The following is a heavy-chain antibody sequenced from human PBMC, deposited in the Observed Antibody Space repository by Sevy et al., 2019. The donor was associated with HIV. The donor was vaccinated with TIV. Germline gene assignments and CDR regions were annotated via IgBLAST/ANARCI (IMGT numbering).Heavy chain of an antibody. CDR3: ARDTPYDSSGYHTFDP. J-gene: IGHJ5*02. Sequence: SETLSLTCAVSGGSISSSNWWSWVRQPPGKGLEWIGEIYHSGSTNYNPSLKSRVTISVDKSKNQFSLKLSSVTAADTAVYYCARDTPYDSSGYHTFDPWGQGTLVTVSS. D-gene: IGHD3-22*01. CDR2: IYHSGST. V-gene: IGHV4-4*02. CDR1: GGSISSSNW.